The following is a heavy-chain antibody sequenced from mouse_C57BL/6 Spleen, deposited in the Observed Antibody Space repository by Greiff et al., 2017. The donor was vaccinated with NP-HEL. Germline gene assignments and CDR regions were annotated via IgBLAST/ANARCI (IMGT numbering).Heavy chain of an antibody. J-gene: IGHJ2*01. CDR2: IYPGDGDT. CDR1: GYAFSSSW. CDR3: AEGFYYYGSS. Sequence: VQLQQSGPELVKPGASVKISCKASGYAFSSSWMNWVKQRPGKGLEWIGRIYPGDGDTNYNGKFKGKATLTADKSSSTAYMQLSSLTSEDSAVYFCAEGFYYYGSSWGQGTTLTVSS. V-gene: IGHV1-82*01. D-gene: IGHD1-1*01.